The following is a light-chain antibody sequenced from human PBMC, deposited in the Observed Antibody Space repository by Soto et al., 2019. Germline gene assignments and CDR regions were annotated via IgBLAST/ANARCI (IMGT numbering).Light chain of an antibody. CDR2: GAS. CDR3: QQYGSSPPT. J-gene: IGKJ1*01. V-gene: IGKV3-15*01. Sequence: EIVMTQSPATLSLSPGERTTLSCRATQSVSGNLAGYQQKPGQAPRLLIYGASTRATGIPARFSGSGSGTEFTLTISSLQSEDFAVYYCQQYGSSPPTFGQGTKLEIK. CDR1: QSVSGN.